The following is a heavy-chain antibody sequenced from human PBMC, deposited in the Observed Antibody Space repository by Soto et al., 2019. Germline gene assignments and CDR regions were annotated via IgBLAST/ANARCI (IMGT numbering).Heavy chain of an antibody. CDR3: ASPSAKSYSSGWFDAFDI. D-gene: IGHD6-19*01. Sequence: PGESLKISCKGSGYSFTSYWIGWVRQMPGKGLEWMGIIYPGDSDTRYSPSFQGQVTISADKSISTAYLQWSSLKASDTAMYYCASPSAKSYSSGWFDAFDIWGQGTMVTVAS. V-gene: IGHV5-51*01. CDR2: IYPGDSDT. CDR1: GYSFTSYW. J-gene: IGHJ3*02.